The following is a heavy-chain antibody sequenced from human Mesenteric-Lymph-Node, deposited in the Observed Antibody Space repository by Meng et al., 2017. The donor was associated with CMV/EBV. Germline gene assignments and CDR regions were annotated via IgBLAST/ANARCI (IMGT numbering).Heavy chain of an antibody. CDR2: IYSGGRT. CDR3: ARDPRWPTGYYLDL. V-gene: IGHV3-53*01. Sequence: GGSLRLSCALSDLSVSDTWMSWVRQAPGKGLEWVSMIYSGGRTFYADSVKGRFSISRDISKNTLNLQMNSLRVEDTATYHCARDPRWPTGYYLDLWGRGALVTVSS. D-gene: IGHD5-24*01. J-gene: IGHJ2*01. CDR1: DLSVSDTW.